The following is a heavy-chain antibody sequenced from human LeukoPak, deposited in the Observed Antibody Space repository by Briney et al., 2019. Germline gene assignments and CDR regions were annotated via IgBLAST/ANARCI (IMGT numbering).Heavy chain of an antibody. V-gene: IGHV3-30*03. J-gene: IGHJ4*02. CDR2: ISYDGSNK. D-gene: IGHD7-27*01. Sequence: GGSLRLSCAASGFTFSSYGMHWVRQAPGKGLEWVAVISYDGSNKYYADSVKGRFTISRDNSKNTLYLQMNSLRAEDTAVYYCARGRNWGSDYWGQGTLVTVSS. CDR1: GFTFSSYG. CDR3: ARGRNWGSDY.